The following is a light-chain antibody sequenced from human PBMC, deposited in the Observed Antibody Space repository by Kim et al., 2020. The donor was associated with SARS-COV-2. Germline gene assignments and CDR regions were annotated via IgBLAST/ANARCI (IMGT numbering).Light chain of an antibody. Sequence: SPGETVTLSCRASQSVSDNLAWYQQKPGQAPRLLIFGAATRVTGIPPRFSGSGSGTEFSLTITNLQSEDFAVYYCQQYNYWPPLTFGGGTKVDIK. V-gene: IGKV3-15*01. CDR3: QQYNYWPPLT. CDR2: GAA. CDR1: QSVSDN. J-gene: IGKJ4*01.